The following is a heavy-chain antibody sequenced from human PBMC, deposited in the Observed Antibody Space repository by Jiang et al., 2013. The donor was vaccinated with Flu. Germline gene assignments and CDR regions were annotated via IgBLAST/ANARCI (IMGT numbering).Heavy chain of an antibody. D-gene: IGHD2-21*01. CDR3: ARDIAPYCGGDCYSDY. V-gene: IGHV1-18*01. CDR2: ISAYNGNT. J-gene: IGHJ4*02. CDR1: VTPLPAMV. Sequence: EVKKPGGLSEGLRARLLVTPLPAMVSAGSRQAPGQGLEWMGWISAYNGNTNYAQKLQGRVTMTTDTSTSTAYMELRSLRSDDTAVYYCARDIAPYCGGDCYSDYWGQGTLVTVSS.